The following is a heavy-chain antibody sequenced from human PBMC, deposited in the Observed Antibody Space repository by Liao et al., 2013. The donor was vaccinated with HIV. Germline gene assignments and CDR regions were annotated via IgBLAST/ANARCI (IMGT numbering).Heavy chain of an antibody. V-gene: IGHV4-30-2*01. CDR3: AREPGGAGILYAFDI. Sequence: QLQLQESGSGLVKPSQTLSLTCAVSGGSISSGGYSWSWIRQPPGKGLEWIGYIYLSGTTYYNPSLKSRLTISIDTAKNQFSLNLTSVTAADTAVYYCAREPGGAGILYAFDIWGQGTMVTVSS. CDR1: GGSISSGGYS. D-gene: IGHD6-19*01. CDR2: IYLSGTT. J-gene: IGHJ3*02.